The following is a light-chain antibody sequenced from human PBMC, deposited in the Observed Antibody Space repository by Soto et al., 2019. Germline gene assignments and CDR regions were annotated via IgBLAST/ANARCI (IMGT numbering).Light chain of an antibody. V-gene: IGLV2-14*01. CDR1: SSDVGGYNY. J-gene: IGLJ2*01. CDR3: SSYTSSSIVV. CDR2: DVS. Sequence: QSALTQPASVSGSPGQSITISCTGTSSDVGGYNYVSWYQQHPGKAPKLMIYDVSNRPSGVSNRFSGSKSGNTASLTISGLQAAAEADYYCSSYTSSSIVVFGGGTKLTVL.